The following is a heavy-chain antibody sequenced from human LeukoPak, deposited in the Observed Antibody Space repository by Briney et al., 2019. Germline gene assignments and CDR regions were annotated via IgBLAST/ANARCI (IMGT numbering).Heavy chain of an antibody. V-gene: IGHV3-66*01. CDR3: ASAPRGPYGMDV. J-gene: IGHJ6*02. Sequence: GGSLRLSCAASGFIVSSNYMRWVRQAPGKGLEWVSVVYSGGSKYYTDSVRGGFTISRDNSKNTLYLQMNSLRAEDTAVYFCASAPRGPYGMDVWGQGTTVTVSS. CDR1: GFIVSSNY. D-gene: IGHD3-10*01. CDR2: VYSGGSK.